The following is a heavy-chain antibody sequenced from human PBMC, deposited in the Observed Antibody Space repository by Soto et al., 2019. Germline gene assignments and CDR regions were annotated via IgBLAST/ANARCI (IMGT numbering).Heavy chain of an antibody. D-gene: IGHD4-4*01. CDR2: IYYSGST. CDR3: ARARVRDDPFDI. Sequence: SETLSLTCTVSGGSISSYYWSWIRQPPGKGLEWIGYIYYSGSTNYNPSLKSRVTISVDTSKNQFSLKLSSVTAADTAVYYCARARVRDDPFDIWGQGTMVTVS. J-gene: IGHJ3*02. V-gene: IGHV4-59*01. CDR1: GGSISSYY.